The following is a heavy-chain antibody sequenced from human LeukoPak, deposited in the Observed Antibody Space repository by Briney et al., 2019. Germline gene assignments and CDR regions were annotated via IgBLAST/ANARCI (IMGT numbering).Heavy chain of an antibody. J-gene: IGHJ5*02. Sequence: GWSLRLSCAASGFTFSSYAMRWVRQAAGKGLDWVSAISGSGGSTYYADSVTGRFTISRDNSKNTLSLQMNSLRAEDTAVYYCAKDPLLWFGEHPHTEIWFDPWGQGTLVTVSS. CDR1: GFTFSSYA. V-gene: IGHV3-23*01. D-gene: IGHD3-10*01. CDR2: ISGSGGST. CDR3: AKDPLLWFGEHPHTEIWFDP.